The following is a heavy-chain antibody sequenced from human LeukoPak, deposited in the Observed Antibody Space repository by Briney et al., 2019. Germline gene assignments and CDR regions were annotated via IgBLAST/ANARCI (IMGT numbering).Heavy chain of an antibody. J-gene: IGHJ4*02. CDR3: QYYYDSSGYYSRDY. CDR2: INHSGST. V-gene: IGHV4-4*02. Sequence: PSETLSLTCAVSGGSISSSNWWSWVRQPPGKGLEWIGEINHSGSTNYNPSLKSRVTISVDTSKNQFSLKLSSVTAADTAVYYCQYYYDSSGYYSRDYWGQGTLVTVSS. CDR1: GGSISSSNW. D-gene: IGHD3-22*01.